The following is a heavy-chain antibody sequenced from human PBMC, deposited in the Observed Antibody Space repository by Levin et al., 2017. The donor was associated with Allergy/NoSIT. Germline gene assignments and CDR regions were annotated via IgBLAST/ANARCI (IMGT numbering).Heavy chain of an antibody. J-gene: IGHJ4*02. Sequence: GGSLRLSCAASGFTFSSYGMHWVRQAPGKGLEWVAVISYDGSNKYYADSVKGRFTISRDNSKNTLYLQMNSLRAEDTAVYYGAKDPGRGFGELSPADYWGQGTLVTVSS. CDR2: ISYDGSNK. V-gene: IGHV3-30*18. D-gene: IGHD3-10*01. CDR1: GFTFSSYG. CDR3: AKDPGRGFGELSPADY.